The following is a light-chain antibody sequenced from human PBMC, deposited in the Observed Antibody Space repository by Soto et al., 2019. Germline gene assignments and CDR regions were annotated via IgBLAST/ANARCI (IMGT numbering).Light chain of an antibody. Sequence: DIQMTQSPSSLSASVGDRVTITCRSSQSIRSCVNWYQQKPGKAPKLLIYAASSLQSGVPSRFSGSGSGTDFTLTISSLQPEDFATYYCQQSYSTPYTFGQGTKLEIK. CDR1: QSIRSC. V-gene: IGKV1-39*01. CDR2: AAS. CDR3: QQSYSTPYT. J-gene: IGKJ2*01.